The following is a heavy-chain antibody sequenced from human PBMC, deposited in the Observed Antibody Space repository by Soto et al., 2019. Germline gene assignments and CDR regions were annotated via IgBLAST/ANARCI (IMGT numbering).Heavy chain of an antibody. D-gene: IGHD2-21*02. CDR1: GYTFTDYY. CDR3: ARDSPSLAYCGGDCYSIYY. CDR2: INSNSGGT. V-gene: IGHV1-2*02. Sequence: QVQLVQSGAEVKKPGASVKVSCEASGYTFTDYYMHWVRQAPGQGLEWMGWINSNSGGTNYAQKFQGRVTMTRDTSITTVYMELRRLRSDDTAVYSCARDSPSLAYCGGDCYSIYYWGQGTLVTVSS. J-gene: IGHJ4*02.